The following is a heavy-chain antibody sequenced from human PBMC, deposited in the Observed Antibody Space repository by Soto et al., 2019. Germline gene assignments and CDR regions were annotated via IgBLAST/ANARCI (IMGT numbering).Heavy chain of an antibody. D-gene: IGHD1-1*01. CDR1: GDTFRSYA. CDR3: ATSLCHTTACPHPSYDYYAMDV. V-gene: IGHV1-69*01. CDR2: IIPFLRTP. Sequence: QVQLVQSGPEVKKPGSSVKVSCESSGDTFRSYAMSWVRQAPGQGLEWMGGIIPFLRTPHYSQKFQGRVPTTSDDSTRTTYMELRGLSSQDTALYFCATSLCHTTACPHPSYDYYAMDVWGPVTTVTVYS. J-gene: IGHJ6*01.